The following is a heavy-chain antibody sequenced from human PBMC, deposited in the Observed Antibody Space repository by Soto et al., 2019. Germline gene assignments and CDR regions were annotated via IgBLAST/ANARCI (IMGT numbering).Heavy chain of an antibody. Sequence: KTSETLSLTCAVYGGSFSGHSWTWIRQSPGKGLEWIGDINHSGRVNYSPSLKSRVTISLDTSKNQFSLTLSAVTAADTAMYYCSTRAYDANGYYRFDPWGQGTLGTVS. CDR3: STRAYDANGYYRFDP. D-gene: IGHD3-22*01. CDR2: INHSGRV. V-gene: IGHV4-34*01. J-gene: IGHJ5*01. CDR1: GGSFSGHS.